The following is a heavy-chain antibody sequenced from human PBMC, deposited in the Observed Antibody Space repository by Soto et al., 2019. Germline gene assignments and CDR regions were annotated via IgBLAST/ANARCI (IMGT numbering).Heavy chain of an antibody. Sequence: QVQLQPSGPGLVKPSQTLSLTCAISGDSVSSNRGAWNWIRQSPSRGLEWLGRTYYRSKWYNDFPVSVRGRIIINADTAKNQFSLQLNPVTADDTAVYHCARDYGDGNYYYGVDVWSQGTTVTVSS. V-gene: IGHV6-1*01. CDR2: TYYRSKWYN. CDR3: ARDYGDGNYYYGVDV. J-gene: IGHJ6*02. D-gene: IGHD4-17*01. CDR1: GDSVSSNRGA.